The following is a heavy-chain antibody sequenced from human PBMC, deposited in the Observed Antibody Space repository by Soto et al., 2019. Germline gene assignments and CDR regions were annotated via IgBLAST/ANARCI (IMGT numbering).Heavy chain of an antibody. CDR3: ARGDVRVVASFDP. Sequence: QVQLVQSGAEVKKPGASVKVSCKASGYTFTDYYIHWVRQAPGQGLEWMGWINPNSGGTNYAQKFQGRVPMTRDTSISTAYMELSRLISDDTAVYYCARGDVRVVASFDPWGQGALVTVSS. CDR1: GYTFTDYY. D-gene: IGHD2-15*01. V-gene: IGHV1-2*02. CDR2: INPNSGGT. J-gene: IGHJ5*02.